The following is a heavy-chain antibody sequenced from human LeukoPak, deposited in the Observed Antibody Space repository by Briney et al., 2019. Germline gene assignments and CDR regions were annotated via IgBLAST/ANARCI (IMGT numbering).Heavy chain of an antibody. CDR3: ARDKNFWSGYYFDY. J-gene: IGHJ4*02. Sequence: GGSLRLSCAASGFTFSSYGMSWVRQAPGKGLEGVSAIRGSGGSTYYADSVKGRFTISRDNSKNTLYLQMNSLRAEDTAVYSCARDKNFWSGYYFDYWGQGTLVTVSS. CDR1: GFTFSSYG. V-gene: IGHV3-23*01. CDR2: IRGSGGST. D-gene: IGHD3-3*01.